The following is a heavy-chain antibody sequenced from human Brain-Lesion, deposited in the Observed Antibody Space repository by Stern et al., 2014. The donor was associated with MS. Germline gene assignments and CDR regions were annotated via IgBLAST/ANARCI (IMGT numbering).Heavy chain of an antibody. Sequence: EVQLVQSGGGLVQSGGSLRLFCSASEFTVSSYSMGWLRQVPGKGLEYVSLIRTGGGDLQYADSVRGRFTISRDSAMNSLFLQMNSLRDEDSGVYYCARGRSDKYYGLDVWGQGTTVTVS. J-gene: IGHJ6*02. V-gene: IGHV3-48*02. CDR2: IRTGGGDL. CDR3: ARGRSDKYYGLDV. CDR1: EFTVSSYS.